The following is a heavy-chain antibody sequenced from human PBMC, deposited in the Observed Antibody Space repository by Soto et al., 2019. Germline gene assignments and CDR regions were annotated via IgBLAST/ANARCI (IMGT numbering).Heavy chain of an antibody. V-gene: IGHV4-30-4*01. CDR2: IYYSGST. D-gene: IGHD3-22*01. J-gene: IGHJ4*02. Sequence: QVQLQESGPGLVKPSQTLSLTCTVSGGSISSGDYYWSWIRQPPGKGLEWIGYIYYSGSTYYNPSLKSRVTISVDTSKNQFSLKLSSVTAADTAVYYCARERRYYYDSSGLDYWGQGTLVTVSS. CDR3: ARERRYYYDSSGLDY. CDR1: GGSISSGDYY.